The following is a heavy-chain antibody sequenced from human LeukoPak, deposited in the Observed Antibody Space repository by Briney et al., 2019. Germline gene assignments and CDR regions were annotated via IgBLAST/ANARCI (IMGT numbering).Heavy chain of an antibody. CDR3: ARGRGGYSYGQVDY. CDR2: TNHSGST. CDR1: GGSFSGYY. D-gene: IGHD5-18*01. Sequence: SETLSLTCAVYGGSFSGYYWSWIRQPPGKGLEWIGETNHSGSTNYNPSLKSRDTISVDTSKNQFSLKLSSVTAADTAVYYCARGRGGYSYGQVDYWGQGTLVTVSS. J-gene: IGHJ4*02. V-gene: IGHV4-34*01.